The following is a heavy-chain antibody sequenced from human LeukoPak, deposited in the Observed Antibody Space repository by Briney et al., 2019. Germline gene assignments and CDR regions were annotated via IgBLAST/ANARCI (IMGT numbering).Heavy chain of an antibody. D-gene: IGHD3-3*01. CDR2: IYSGGST. J-gene: IGHJ4*02. Sequence: GGSLRLSCAASGFTVSSNYMSWVRQPPGKGLEWVSVIYSGGSTYYADSVKGRFTISRDNSKNTLYLQMNSLRAEDTAVYYCARDPPYYDFWSGYHQDYWGQGTLVTVSS. CDR3: ARDPPYYDFWSGYHQDY. V-gene: IGHV3-66*02. CDR1: GFTVSSNY.